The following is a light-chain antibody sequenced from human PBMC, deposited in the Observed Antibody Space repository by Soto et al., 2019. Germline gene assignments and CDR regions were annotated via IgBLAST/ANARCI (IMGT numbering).Light chain of an antibody. CDR2: DTS. V-gene: IGKV3-20*01. CDR1: KSLSSSY. CDR3: QQYDSSPKT. Sequence: EIVLTQSPGTLSLSPGEGATLSCRASKSLSSSYLAWFQQKPGQAPRLLIYDTSSRATGIPDRFSGSGSGTYFTLTISRLEPEDVAVYYCQQYDSSPKTFGQGTKVEVK. J-gene: IGKJ1*01.